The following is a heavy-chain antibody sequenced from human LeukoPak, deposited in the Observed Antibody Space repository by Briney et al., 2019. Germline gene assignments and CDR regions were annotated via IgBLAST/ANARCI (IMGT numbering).Heavy chain of an antibody. CDR2: ISAYSGNT. CDR1: GYTFSSYG. CDR3: ARAEKPNWGNYYYYCMDV. Sequence: GASVKVSCKASGYTFSSYGISWVRQAPGQGLEWRGWISAYSGNTHYAQKFQGRVTMTTDTSTTTAYMELRGLRSDDTAVYYCARAEKPNWGNYYYYCMDVWGKGTTVTVSS. J-gene: IGHJ6*03. D-gene: IGHD7-27*01. V-gene: IGHV1-18*01.